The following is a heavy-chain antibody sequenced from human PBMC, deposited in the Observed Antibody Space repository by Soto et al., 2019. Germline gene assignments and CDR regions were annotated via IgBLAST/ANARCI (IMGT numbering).Heavy chain of an antibody. D-gene: IGHD2-15*01. CDR2: ISNSGSYI. Sequence: EVQLVESGGGLVKPGGSLRLSCAASGFTFSSHSMNWVRQAPGKGLEWVSSISNSGSYIYYADSVNGRVTISRDNAKNSLYLQMNSLRAEDTAVYYCARDVVGADDAFDVWGQGTMVTVSS. V-gene: IGHV3-21*01. CDR1: GFTFSSHS. J-gene: IGHJ3*01. CDR3: ARDVVGADDAFDV.